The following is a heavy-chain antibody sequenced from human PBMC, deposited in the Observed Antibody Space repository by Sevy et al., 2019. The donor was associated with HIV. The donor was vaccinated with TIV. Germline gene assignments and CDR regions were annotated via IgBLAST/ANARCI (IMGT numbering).Heavy chain of an antibody. J-gene: IGHJ6*02. CDR3: ARDGGSLFCSGGSCYVYYYYGMDV. V-gene: IGHV1-46*01. CDR2: INPSGGST. CDR1: GYTFTSYY. D-gene: IGHD2-15*01. Sequence: ASVKVSCKASGYTFTSYYMHWVRQAPGQGLEWMGIINPSGGSTSYALKFQGRVTMTRDTSTSTVYMELSSLRSEDTAVYYCARDGGSLFCSGGSCYVYYYYGMDVWGHGTTVTVSS.